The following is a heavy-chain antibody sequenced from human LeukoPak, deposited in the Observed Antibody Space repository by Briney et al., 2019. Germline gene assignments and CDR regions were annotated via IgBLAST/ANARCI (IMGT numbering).Heavy chain of an antibody. CDR1: WASVCSLTDS. D-gene: IGHD3-10*01. CDR3: ESDYGSGSWRFDY. V-gene: IGHV4-61*01. J-gene: IGHJ4*02. Sequence: PGAPSHTRAVSWASVCSLTDSRGSTRQPPGTGLEWLADIYYNGRATYNPSLKSRVTISLDTSKNQLSLRLSSVTDADTAVYYCESDYGSGSWRFDYWRQGTLATVSS. CDR2: IYYNGRA.